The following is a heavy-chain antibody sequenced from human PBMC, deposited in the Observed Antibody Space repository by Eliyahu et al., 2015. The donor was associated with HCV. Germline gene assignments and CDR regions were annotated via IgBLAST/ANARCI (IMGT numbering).Heavy chain of an antibody. J-gene: IGHJ4*02. CDR1: GFSLSTSRTS. CDR2: IDWADYK. Sequence: VKPTQTLTLTCTFSGFSLSTSRTSVSWIRQPPGKALEWLALIDWADYKFYSASLKTRLTISKDTSNNRVVLIMTNMGPVDPATYYCSRIYGTGTYFNGYFDFWGQGTPVTVSS. D-gene: IGHD3-10*01. CDR3: SRIYGTGTYFNGYFDF. V-gene: IGHV2-70*01.